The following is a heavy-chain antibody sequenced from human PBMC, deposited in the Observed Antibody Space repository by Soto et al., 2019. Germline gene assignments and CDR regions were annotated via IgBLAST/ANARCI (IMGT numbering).Heavy chain of an antibody. CDR3: ARVPYSSGWYGYYYMDV. D-gene: IGHD6-19*01. CDR2: ISAYNGNT. J-gene: IGHJ6*03. V-gene: IGHV1-18*01. Sequence: ASVKVSCKASGYTFTRYGISWVRQAPGQGLEWMGWISAYNGNTNYAQKLQGRVTMTTDTSTSTAYMELRSLRSDDTAVYYCARVPYSSGWYGYYYMDVWGKGTTVTVSS. CDR1: GYTFTRYG.